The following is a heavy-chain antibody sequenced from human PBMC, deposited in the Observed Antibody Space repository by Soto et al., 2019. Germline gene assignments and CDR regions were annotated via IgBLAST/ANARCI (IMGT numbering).Heavy chain of an antibody. D-gene: IGHD1-1*01. J-gene: IGHJ5*02. CDR1: GFTFSSYS. CDR3: ASELAALTWFDP. V-gene: IGHV3-48*02. Sequence: GGPLRLSCAASGFTFSSYSMNWVRQAPGKGLEWVSYISSSSSTIYYADSVKGRFNISRDNAKNSLYLQMNSLRDEDTAVYYCASELAALTWFDPWGQGTLVTVSS. CDR2: ISSSSSTI.